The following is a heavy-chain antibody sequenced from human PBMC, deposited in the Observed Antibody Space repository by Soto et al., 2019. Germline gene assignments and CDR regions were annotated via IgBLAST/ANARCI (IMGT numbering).Heavy chain of an antibody. Sequence: VGSLRLSCAASGFTFSSYAMSWVRQAPGKGLEWVSGLIASGRSTYYADSVKGRFTISRDNSKNTLYLQMNSLRAEDTAVYYCAKDSSITMIVVVIPHYFDYWGQGTLVTVSS. J-gene: IGHJ4*02. V-gene: IGHV3-23*01. CDR2: LIASGRST. CDR1: GFTFSSYA. CDR3: AKDSSITMIVVVIPHYFDY. D-gene: IGHD3-22*01.